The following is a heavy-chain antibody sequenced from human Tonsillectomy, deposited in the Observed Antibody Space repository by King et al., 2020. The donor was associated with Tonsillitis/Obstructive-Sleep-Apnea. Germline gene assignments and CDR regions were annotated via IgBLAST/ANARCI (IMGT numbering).Heavy chain of an antibody. V-gene: IGHV3-30*04. CDR3: ARDREAARRGGYFDY. CDR2: ISHDGSNK. J-gene: IGHJ4*02. CDR1: GFTFSNFA. D-gene: IGHD6-6*01. Sequence: VQLVESGGGVVQPGMSLRLSCAASGFTFSNFAMLWVRQAPGRGLEWVTVISHDGSNKYYADSVKGRFTISRDNSKNTVYLQMNSLRADDTAVYYCARDREAARRGGYFDYWGQGTLVTVSS.